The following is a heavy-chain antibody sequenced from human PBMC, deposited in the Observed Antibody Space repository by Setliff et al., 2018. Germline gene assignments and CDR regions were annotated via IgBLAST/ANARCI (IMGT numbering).Heavy chain of an antibody. D-gene: IGHD3-22*01. Sequence: ASVKVSCKASGGTFSSYGISWVRKAPGQGLAWMGWISAYNGNTGYAQKFQGRVTITRNTSISTAYMELSSLRSEDTAVYYCARVRKWFPVYCFEYWGQGTLVTVSS. CDR2: ISAYNGNT. V-gene: IGHV1-8*03. J-gene: IGHJ4*02. CDR1: GGTFSSYG. CDR3: ARVRKWFPVYCFEY.